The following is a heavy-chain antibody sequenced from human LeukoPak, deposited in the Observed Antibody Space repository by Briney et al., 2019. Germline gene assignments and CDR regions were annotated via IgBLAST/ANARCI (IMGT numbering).Heavy chain of an antibody. D-gene: IGHD5-18*01. CDR3: VRQGDRGYSYGL. J-gene: IGHJ4*02. CDR2: INHSGST. V-gene: IGHV4-34*01. CDR1: GGSFSGYY. Sequence: PSETLSLTCAVYGGSFSGYYWSGIRQPPGKGLEWMGEINHSGSTNYNPSLKSRVTISVDTSKNQFSLKLSSVTAADTAVYYCVRQGDRGYSYGLWGQGTLVSVSS.